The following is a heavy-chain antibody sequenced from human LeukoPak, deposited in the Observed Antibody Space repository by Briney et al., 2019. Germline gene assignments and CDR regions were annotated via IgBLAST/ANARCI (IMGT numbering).Heavy chain of an antibody. CDR1: GGSISSYY. Sequence: SETLPLTCTVSGGSISSYYWSWIRQPPGKGLEWIGYIYYSGSTNYNPSLKSRVTISVDTSKNQFSLKLSSVTAADTAVYYCARVEARSSPYFDYWGQGPLVTVSS. CDR2: IYYSGST. D-gene: IGHD1-1*01. V-gene: IGHV4-59*01. J-gene: IGHJ4*02. CDR3: ARVEARSSPYFDY.